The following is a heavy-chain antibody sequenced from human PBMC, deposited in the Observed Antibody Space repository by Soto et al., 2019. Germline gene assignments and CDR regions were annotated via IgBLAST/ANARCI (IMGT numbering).Heavy chain of an antibody. D-gene: IGHD2-21*02. CDR3: ARAATPGYCGGDCPSLDY. CDR2: IIPIFGTA. J-gene: IGHJ4*02. V-gene: IGHV1-69*13. Sequence: SVKVSCKASGGTFSSYAISWVRQAPGQGLEWMGGIIPIFGTANYAQKFQGRVTITADESTSTAYMELSSLGSEDTAVYYCARAATPGYCGGDCPSLDYWGQGTLVTVSS. CDR1: GGTFSSYA.